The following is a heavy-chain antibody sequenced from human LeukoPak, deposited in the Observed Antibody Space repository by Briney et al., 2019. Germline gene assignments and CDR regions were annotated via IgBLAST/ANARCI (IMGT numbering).Heavy chain of an antibody. CDR1: GGSISSYY. Sequence: SETLSLTCTVSGGSISSYYWSWIRQPAGKGLEWIGRIYTSGSTNYNPSLKSRVTMSVDTSKNQFSLKLSSVTAVDTAVYYCARDNWYCSSTSCYGWFDPWGQGTLVTVSS. D-gene: IGHD2-2*01. CDR3: ARDNWYCSSTSCYGWFDP. J-gene: IGHJ5*02. V-gene: IGHV4-4*07. CDR2: IYTSGST.